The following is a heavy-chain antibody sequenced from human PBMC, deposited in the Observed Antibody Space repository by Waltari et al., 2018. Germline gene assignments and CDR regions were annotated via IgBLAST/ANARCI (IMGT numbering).Heavy chain of an antibody. J-gene: IGHJ4*02. CDR3: ARGPKRGVIMYYFDY. Sequence: QVQLVQSGAEVKKPGASVKVSCKASGYTFTGYYMPWVLQAPGQGLEWMGWINPNSGGTNYAQKFQGRVTMTRDTSISTAYMELSRLRSDDTAVYYCARGPKRGVIMYYFDYWGQGTLVTVSS. CDR2: INPNSGGT. CDR1: GYTFTGYY. D-gene: IGHD3-10*01. V-gene: IGHV1-2*02.